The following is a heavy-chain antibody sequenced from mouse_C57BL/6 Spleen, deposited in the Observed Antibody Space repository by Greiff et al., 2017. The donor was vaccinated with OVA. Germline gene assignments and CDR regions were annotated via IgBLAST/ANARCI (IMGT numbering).Heavy chain of an antibody. Sequence: EVHLVESGGGLVQPGGSLSLSCAASGFTFTDYYMSWVRQPPGKALEWLGFIRNKANGYTTEYSASVKGRVTISRDNSQSIAYLQMNALRAEDIAMYYCARYSGDGHWYCDVWGTGTTVTVAS. CDR3: ARYSGDGHWYCDV. J-gene: IGHJ1*03. V-gene: IGHV7-3*01. D-gene: IGHD3-1*01. CDR1: GFTFTDYY. CDR2: IRNKANGYTT.